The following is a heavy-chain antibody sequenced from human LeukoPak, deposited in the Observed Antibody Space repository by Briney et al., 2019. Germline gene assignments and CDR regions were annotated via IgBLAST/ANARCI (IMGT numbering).Heavy chain of an antibody. D-gene: IGHD3-22*01. CDR2: IIPILGIV. CDR1: GGTFSSYG. V-gene: IGHV1-69*04. CDR3: ARGSLNRYYDSSGYYDY. Sequence: SVKVSCKASGGTFSSYGISWVRQAPGQGLEWMGKIIPILGIVNYAQKFQGRVTITAVKSTSTAYMELSSLRSEDTAVYYCARGSLNRYYDSSGYYDYWGQGTLVTVSS. J-gene: IGHJ4*02.